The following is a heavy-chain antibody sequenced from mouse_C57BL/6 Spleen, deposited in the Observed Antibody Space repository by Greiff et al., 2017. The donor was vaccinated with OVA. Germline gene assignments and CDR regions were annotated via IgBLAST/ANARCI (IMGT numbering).Heavy chain of an antibody. J-gene: IGHJ2*01. V-gene: IGHV1-53*01. CDR2: INPSSGGT. D-gene: IGHD1-1*02. Sequence: VQLQQPGTELVKPGASVKLSCKASGYTFTSYWMHWVKQRPGPGLEWIGHINPSSGGTNYNEKFKSKATLTVDKSSSTAYMQLSSLTSEDSAVYYCARPLRWYYFDYWGQGTTLTVSS. CDR1: GYTFTSYW. CDR3: ARPLRWYYFDY.